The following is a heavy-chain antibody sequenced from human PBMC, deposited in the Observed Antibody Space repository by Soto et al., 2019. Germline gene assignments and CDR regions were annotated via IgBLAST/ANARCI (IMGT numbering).Heavy chain of an antibody. Sequence: SETLSLTCTVSGGSISSYYWSWIRQPPGKGLEWIGYIYYSGSTYYNPSLKSRVTISVDTSKNQFSLKLSSVTAADTAVYYCARNPSYYDILTGYFGVENYYYYYYMDVWGKGTTVTVSS. CDR3: ARNPSYYDILTGYFGVENYYYYYYMDV. CDR2: IYYSGST. D-gene: IGHD3-9*01. J-gene: IGHJ6*03. V-gene: IGHV4-59*04. CDR1: GGSISSYY.